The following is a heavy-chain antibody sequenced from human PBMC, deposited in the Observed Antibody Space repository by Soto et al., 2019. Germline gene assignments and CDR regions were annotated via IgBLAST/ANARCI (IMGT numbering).Heavy chain of an antibody. Sequence: SETLSLTCTVYGGSFSGYYWTWIRQPPGTGLEWIGEINHSGSTNYNPSLKSRVTISVDTSKNQFSLKLTSVTAADTAVYYCARRWGRTFDYWGQGTLVTVSS. CDR2: INHSGST. D-gene: IGHD7-27*01. CDR3: ARRWGRTFDY. V-gene: IGHV4-34*01. J-gene: IGHJ4*02. CDR1: GGSFSGYY.